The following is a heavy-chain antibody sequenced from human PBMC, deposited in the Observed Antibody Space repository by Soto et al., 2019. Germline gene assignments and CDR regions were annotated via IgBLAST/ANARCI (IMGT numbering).Heavy chain of an antibody. Sequence: TDTLSLTCGVSGHSISSGFYWGWIRQSPGKGLEWIGSIYQSGTTNYNPSLKSRVAISIDTSKNHFSLRLSSVTAADTAVYFCTGCISTSCYPPCGLRHFDHWGQGTLVTVSS. J-gene: IGHJ4*02. D-gene: IGHD2-2*01. CDR1: GHSISSGFY. CDR3: TGCISTSCYPPCGLRHFDH. CDR2: IYQSGTT. V-gene: IGHV4-38-2*01.